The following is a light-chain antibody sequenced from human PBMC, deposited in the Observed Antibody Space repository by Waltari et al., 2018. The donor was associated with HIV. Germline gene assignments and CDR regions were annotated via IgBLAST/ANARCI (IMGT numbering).Light chain of an antibody. CDR2: GDS. J-gene: IGLJ2*01. CDR3: QSYDTGLV. CDR1: SSHIRAGHD. V-gene: IGLV1-40*01. Sequence: QSVLTQPPPVSGAPGPRVTISCTGSSSHIRAGHDVHWYQHFPGTAPKLLIFGDSNRPSGVPDRFSGSKSGTSASLAITGLQAEDEADYYCQSYDTGLVFGGGTKLTVL.